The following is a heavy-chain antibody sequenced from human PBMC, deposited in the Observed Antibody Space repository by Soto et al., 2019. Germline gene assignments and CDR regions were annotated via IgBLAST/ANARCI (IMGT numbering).Heavy chain of an antibody. Sequence: PSETLSLTCTVSGGSISSGGYYWSWIRQHPGKGLEWIGYIYYSGSTYYNPSLKSRVTISVDTSKNQFSLKLSSVTAADTAVYYCARSPGAAGHTWHYFDYWGQGTLVTVSS. D-gene: IGHD6-13*01. CDR2: IYYSGST. CDR1: GGSISSGGYY. CDR3: ARSPGAAGHTWHYFDY. V-gene: IGHV4-31*03. J-gene: IGHJ4*02.